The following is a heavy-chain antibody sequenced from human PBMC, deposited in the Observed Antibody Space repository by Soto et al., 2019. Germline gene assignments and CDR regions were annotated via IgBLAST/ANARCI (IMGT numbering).Heavy chain of an antibody. CDR1: GGTFSSYA. V-gene: IGHV1-69*13. D-gene: IGHD3-3*01. CDR3: ATSAIFGVVIIRINWFDP. Sequence: SVKVSCKASGGTFSSYAISWVRQAPGQGLERMGGIIPIFGTANYAQKFQGRVTITADESTSTAYMELSSLRSEDTAVYYCATSAIFGVVIIRINWFDPWGQGTLVTVSS. CDR2: IIPIFGTA. J-gene: IGHJ5*02.